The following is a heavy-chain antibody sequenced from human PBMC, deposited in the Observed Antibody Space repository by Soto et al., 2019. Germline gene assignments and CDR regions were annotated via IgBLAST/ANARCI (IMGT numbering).Heavy chain of an antibody. D-gene: IGHD3-22*01. CDR1: GFTFSSYR. CDR2: ISYDVINK. CDR3: AKLGRSSGYDGMDV. Sequence: SLILSCAASGFTFSSYRMHWVRQAPGKGLEWVAVISYDVINKYYADSVKGRFTISRDNSKNTLYLQMNSLRAEDTAVYYCAKLGRSSGYDGMDVWGQGTTVTVS. V-gene: IGHV3-30*18. J-gene: IGHJ6*02.